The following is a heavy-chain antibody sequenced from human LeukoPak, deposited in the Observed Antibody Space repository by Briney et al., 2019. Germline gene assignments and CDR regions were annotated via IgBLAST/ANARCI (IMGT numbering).Heavy chain of an antibody. CDR3: ARSPSGYRFDS. V-gene: IGHV4-61*01. J-gene: IGHJ4*02. Sequence: PSETLSLTCAVSGGYVNRGTFFWTWIRKPPGKGLEWIGYISNSGSTNYHPSLKSRVTISSDTSKTQFTLKLTSVTAADTAVYYCARSPSGYRFDSWGQGTLDTISS. CDR1: GGYVNRGTFF. CDR2: ISNSGST. D-gene: IGHD3-22*01.